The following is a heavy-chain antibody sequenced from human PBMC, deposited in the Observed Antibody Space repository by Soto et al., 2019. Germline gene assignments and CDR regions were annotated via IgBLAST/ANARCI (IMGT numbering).Heavy chain of an antibody. CDR3: ARDLGTAMDKGGYYFDY. Sequence: EVQLVESGGGLVKPGGSLRLSCAASGFTFSSYSMNWVRQAPGKGLEWVSSISSSSSYIYYADSVKGRFTISRDNAKNSLYLQMNSLRAEDTAVYYCARDLGTAMDKGGYYFDYWGQGTLVTVSS. J-gene: IGHJ4*02. CDR2: ISSSSSYI. CDR1: GFTFSSYS. D-gene: IGHD5-18*01. V-gene: IGHV3-21*01.